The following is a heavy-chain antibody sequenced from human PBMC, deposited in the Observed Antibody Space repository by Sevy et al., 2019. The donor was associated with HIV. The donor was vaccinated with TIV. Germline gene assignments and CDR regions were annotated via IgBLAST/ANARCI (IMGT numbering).Heavy chain of an antibody. Sequence: GGSLRLSCAASGFTFSSYAMSWVRQAPGKGLEWVSAISGSGGSTYYAASGKGRFTISRDNSKNRVYLQMNSLRAEDTVVYYCATGNQGGYSYCYHGLRDTYYYYGMDVWGQGTTVTVSS. V-gene: IGHV3-23*01. CDR2: ISGSGGST. D-gene: IGHD5-18*01. J-gene: IGHJ6*02. CDR1: GFTFSSYA. CDR3: ATGNQGGYSYCYHGLRDTYYYYGMDV.